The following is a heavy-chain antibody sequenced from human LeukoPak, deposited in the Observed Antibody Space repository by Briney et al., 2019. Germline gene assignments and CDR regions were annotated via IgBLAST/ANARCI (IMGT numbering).Heavy chain of an antibody. D-gene: IGHD6-19*01. J-gene: IGHJ2*01. CDR2: INHSGST. CDR3: ARGRSIAVAGTMGPRKGLFDL. CDR1: GGSISSYY. V-gene: IGHV4-34*01. Sequence: KPSETLSLTCTVSGGSISSYYWSWIRQPPGKGLEWVGEINHSGSTNYNPSLKSRVTISVDTSKNQFSLKLSSVTAADTAVYYCARGRSIAVAGTMGPRKGLFDLWGRGTLVTVSS.